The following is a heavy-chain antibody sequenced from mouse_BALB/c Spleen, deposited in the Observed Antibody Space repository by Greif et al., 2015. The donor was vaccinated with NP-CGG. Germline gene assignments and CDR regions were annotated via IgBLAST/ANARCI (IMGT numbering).Heavy chain of an antibody. CDR3: ARATTATFDY. J-gene: IGHJ2*01. CDR1: GYTFTSYW. V-gene: IGHV1-7*01. CDR2: INPSTGYT. D-gene: IGHD1-2*01. Sequence: QVQLKESGAELAKPGASVKMSCKASGYTFTSYWMHWVKQRPGQGLEWIGYINPSTGYTEYNQKFKDKATLTADKSSSTAFMLLSSLPSEDSAFYYCARATTATFDYWCQGTTLTVSS.